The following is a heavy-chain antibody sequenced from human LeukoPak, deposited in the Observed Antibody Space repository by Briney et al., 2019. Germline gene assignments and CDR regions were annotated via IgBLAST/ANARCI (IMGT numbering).Heavy chain of an antibody. CDR1: GFTFRDYA. Sequence: GGSLRLSCTGFGFTFRDYAVSWVRQAPGKGLECIGFIRSKVYGGTTEYAASVKGRFTISRDDSKSIAYQQMNSLKTEDTAVYYCTRDPYYFDSSGYYHHAFDIWGQGTMVAVSS. CDR3: TRDPYYFDSSGYYHHAFDI. D-gene: IGHD3-22*01. J-gene: IGHJ3*02. V-gene: IGHV3-49*04. CDR2: IRSKVYGGTT.